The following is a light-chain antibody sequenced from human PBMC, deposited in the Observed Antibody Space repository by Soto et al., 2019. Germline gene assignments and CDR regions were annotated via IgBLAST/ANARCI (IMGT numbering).Light chain of an antibody. Sequence: EIVMTQSPVTLSVSPGERATLSCRASQSVNSNYLAWYQQKPGQAPRLLIYGISKRATDIPDRFSGSGSGTEFTLTISSLQPEDFATYYCQQHGQWPITFGQGTRLE. CDR2: GIS. V-gene: IGKV3D-15*01. CDR1: QSVNSN. CDR3: QQHGQWPIT. J-gene: IGKJ5*01.